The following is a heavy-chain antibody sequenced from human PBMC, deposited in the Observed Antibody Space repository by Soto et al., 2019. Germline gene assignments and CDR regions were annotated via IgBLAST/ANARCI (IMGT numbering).Heavy chain of an antibody. J-gene: IGHJ4*01. CDR2: ISANKGNT. CDR1: GYKFTSYG. D-gene: IGHD3-10*01. CDR3: HKDMASGFDY. V-gene: IGHV1-18*04. Sequence: QVQLVQSGGEVKTPGASVKVSCKASGYKFTSYGISWVRQAPGQGLEWMGWISANKGNTNYAQKLQDRVTMTTHTSTSTLYIQLSNLRSNDTAVYYCHKDMASGFDYWRQGTLVTVSS.